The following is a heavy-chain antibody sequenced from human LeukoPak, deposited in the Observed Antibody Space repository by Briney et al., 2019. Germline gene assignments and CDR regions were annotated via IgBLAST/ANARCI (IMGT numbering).Heavy chain of an antibody. Sequence: SVKVSCKASGGTSNSHAISWVRQAPGQGLEWMGRIISNLGTTNRAQKFQDRVTLTADKSTNTAYMELTSLTSDDTAIYYCATTNDGGGYQWGDFFDYWGQGTLVTVSS. CDR2: IISNLGTT. CDR1: GGTSNSHA. V-gene: IGHV1-69*04. CDR3: ATTNDGGGYQWGDFFDY. D-gene: IGHD3-22*01. J-gene: IGHJ4*02.